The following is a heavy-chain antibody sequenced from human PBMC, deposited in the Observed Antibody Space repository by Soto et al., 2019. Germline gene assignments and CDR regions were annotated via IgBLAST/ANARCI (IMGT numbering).Heavy chain of an antibody. V-gene: IGHV3-33*01. CDR3: ARAQGIAARVAYYYYGMDV. D-gene: IGHD6-6*01. J-gene: IGHJ6*02. CDR2: IWYDGSNK. Sequence: QVQLVESGGGVVQPGRSLRLSCAASGFTFSSYGMHWVRQAPGKGLEWVAVIWYDGSNKYYVDSAKGRFTISRDNSKKTLYLQMNSLRAEDTAVYYCARAQGIAARVAYYYYGMDVWGQGTTVTVSS. CDR1: GFTFSSYG.